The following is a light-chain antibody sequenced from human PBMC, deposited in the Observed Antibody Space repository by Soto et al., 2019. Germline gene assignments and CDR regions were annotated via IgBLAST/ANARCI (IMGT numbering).Light chain of an antibody. V-gene: IGKV1-27*01. CDR1: LPISNY. CDR3: QKYNSAPLT. Sequence: DLQLTQSPSTPSGYVGDRGTIACRASLPISNYLAWYQQKPGKIPNLLIYAASTLQAGVPSRFSGSGSGTDFTLTISSLQPEDVAAYYCQKYNSAPLTFGGGTKVDI. J-gene: IGKJ4*01. CDR2: AAS.